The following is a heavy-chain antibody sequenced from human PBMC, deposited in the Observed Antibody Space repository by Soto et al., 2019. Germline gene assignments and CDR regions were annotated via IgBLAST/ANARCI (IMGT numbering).Heavy chain of an antibody. J-gene: IGHJ4*02. CDR3: AKDLNIGYDYGSTTDY. CDR1: GFTFSSYG. CDR2: ISYDGSNK. Sequence: QVQLVESGGGVVQPGRSLRLSCAASGFTFSSYGMHWVRQAPGKGLEWVAVISYDGSNKYYADSVKGRFTISRDNSKNKLYLEMNSLRAEDTAGYYCAKDLNIGYDYGSTTDYWGQGTLVTVSS. D-gene: IGHD5-12*01. V-gene: IGHV3-30*18.